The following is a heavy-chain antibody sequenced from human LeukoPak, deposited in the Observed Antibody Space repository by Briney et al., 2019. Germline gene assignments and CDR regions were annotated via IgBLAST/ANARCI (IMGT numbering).Heavy chain of an antibody. J-gene: IGHJ4*02. D-gene: IGHD6-19*01. V-gene: IGHV4-59*12. CDR3: ARVPRPARSGWSRPYYFDY. Sequence: SETLSLTCTVSGGSISSYYWSWIRQPPGKGLEWIGYIYYSGSTNYNPSLKSRVTISVDTSKNQFSLKLSSVTAADTAVYYCARVPRPARSGWSRPYYFDYWGQGTLVTVSS. CDR2: IYYSGST. CDR1: GGSISSYY.